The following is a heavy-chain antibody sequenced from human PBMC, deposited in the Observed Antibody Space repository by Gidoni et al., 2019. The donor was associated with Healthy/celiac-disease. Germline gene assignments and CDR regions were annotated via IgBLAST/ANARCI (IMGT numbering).Heavy chain of an antibody. J-gene: IGHJ4*02. CDR1: GFTFSSYS. CDR3: ARDEEGDGSPIDY. Sequence: EVQLVASGGGLVKPGGSLRLSCAASGFTFSSYSMNWVRQAPGKGLEWVSSISSSSSYIYYADSVKGRFTISRDNAKNSLYLQMNSLRAEDTAVYYCARDEEGDGSPIDYWGQGTLVTVSS. V-gene: IGHV3-21*01. D-gene: IGHD1-26*01. CDR2: ISSSSSYI.